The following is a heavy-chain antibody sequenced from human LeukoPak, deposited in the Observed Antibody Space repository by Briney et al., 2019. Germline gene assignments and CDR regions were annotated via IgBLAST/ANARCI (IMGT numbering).Heavy chain of an antibody. V-gene: IGHV1-18*04. CDR2: ISAYNGNT. D-gene: IGHD3-9*01. J-gene: IGHJ5*02. CDR1: GYTFTSYG. Sequence: ASVKVSCKASGYTFTSYGISWVRQAPGQGLGWMGWISAYNGNTNYAQKLQGRVTMTTDTSTSTAYMELRSLRSDDTAVYYCARWGFDQLIARFDPWGQGTLVTVSS. CDR3: ARWGFDQLIARFDP.